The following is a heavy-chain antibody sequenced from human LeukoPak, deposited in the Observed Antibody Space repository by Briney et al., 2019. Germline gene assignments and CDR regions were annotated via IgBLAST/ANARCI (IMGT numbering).Heavy chain of an antibody. CDR2: IISGGTT. CDR1: GFTVNSNN. V-gene: IGHV3-53*01. Sequence: AGSLSLSCAAAGFTVNSNNMSWVGQAQGQGLEGVSVIISGGTTYSENSLKGRFTISRDKAKNSLYLQMNSLRTEDTAVYYCARVGCLLWFGGHPPPYYSDYWGQGTLVTVSS. D-gene: IGHD3-10*01. J-gene: IGHJ4*02. CDR3: ARVGCLLWFGGHPPPYYSDY.